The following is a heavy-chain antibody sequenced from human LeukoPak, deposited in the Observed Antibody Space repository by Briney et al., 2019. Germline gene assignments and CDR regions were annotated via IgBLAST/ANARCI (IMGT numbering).Heavy chain of an antibody. CDR1: GFTFSSYG. CDR2: IRSHNSDT. J-gene: IGHJ4*02. Sequence: GGSLRLSCATSGFTFSSYGMNWVRQAPGKGLEWLASIRSHNSDTYYADSVKGRFTISRDNSKNTLNLQMNSLRAEDTAVYYCAKDPTHYRVWDYYETIVLSYWGQGTLVTVSS. V-gene: IGHV3-30*02. CDR3: AKDPTHYRVWDYYETIVLSY. D-gene: IGHD3-22*01.